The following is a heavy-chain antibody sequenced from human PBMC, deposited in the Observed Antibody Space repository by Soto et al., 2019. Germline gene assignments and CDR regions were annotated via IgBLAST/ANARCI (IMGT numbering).Heavy chain of an antibody. V-gene: IGHV2-5*02. J-gene: IGHJ4*02. CDR3: EQRWGVYGVVTSFKH. D-gene: IGHD3-3*01. Sequence: SGPTLVNPTQTLTLTCSFSGFSSRTSGVGVGWIRQPPGKALEWLALIYWDDDRRYSPSLKDRLTITKDTSKSQVVLTLTNMDTADTGTYYCEQRWGVYGVVTSFKHRGQGIPVPVSS. CDR1: GFSSRTSGVG. CDR2: IYWDDDR.